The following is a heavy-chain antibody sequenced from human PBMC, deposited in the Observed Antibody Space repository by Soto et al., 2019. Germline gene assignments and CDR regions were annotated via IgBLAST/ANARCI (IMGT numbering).Heavy chain of an antibody. D-gene: IGHD4-17*01. CDR3: GRLGATYYGDPFDY. CDR2: IYYSGRT. V-gene: IGHV4-59*08. CDR1: GGSISSYY. J-gene: IGHJ4*02. Sequence: SETLSLTCTVSGGSISSYYWSWIRQPPGKGLEWIGYIYYSGRTNYNPSLKSRVTISVDTSKNQFSLKLSSVSAADTAVYYCGRLGATYYGDPFDYWGQGTLVTVS.